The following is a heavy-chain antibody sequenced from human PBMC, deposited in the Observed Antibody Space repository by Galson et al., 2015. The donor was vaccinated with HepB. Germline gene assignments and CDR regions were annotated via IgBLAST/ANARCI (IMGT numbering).Heavy chain of an antibody. CDR3: ATSTGIGVAGLDY. CDR1: GYTFTNYA. V-gene: IGHV7-4-1*02. Sequence: SVKVSCKASGYTFTNYAMNWVRQAPGQGLEWMGWIDTNSGNPTYAQAFTGRCVFSLDTSVSTAYLQISSLEAEDTAMYYCATSTGIGVAGLDYWGQGTLVTVSS. CDR2: IDTNSGNP. D-gene: IGHD6-19*01. J-gene: IGHJ4*02.